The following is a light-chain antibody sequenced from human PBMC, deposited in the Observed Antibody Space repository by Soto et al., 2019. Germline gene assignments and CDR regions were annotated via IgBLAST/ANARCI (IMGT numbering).Light chain of an antibody. CDR1: QSVSSSY. V-gene: IGKV3-20*01. CDR3: QQYDSSHLT. Sequence: EVVLTQSPGTLSLSPGERATLSCRASQSVSSSYFAWYQQKPGQAPRLLIYAVSSRATGIPDRFSGSGSGTDFTLTISRLEPEDVAVYYCQQYDSSHLTFGGGPKVEI. CDR2: AVS. J-gene: IGKJ4*01.